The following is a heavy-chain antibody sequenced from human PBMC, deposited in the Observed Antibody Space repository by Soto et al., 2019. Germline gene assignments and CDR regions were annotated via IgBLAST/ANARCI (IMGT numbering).Heavy chain of an antibody. Sequence: SETLSLTCTVSGGSXSSYYWSWIRQPPGKGLEWIGYIYYSGSTNYNPSLKSRVTISVDTSKNQFSLKLSSVTAADTAVYYCAKVNDFWTGYYSTNWFDPWGQGTLVTVSS. CDR2: IYYSGST. CDR1: GGSXSSYY. D-gene: IGHD3-3*01. J-gene: IGHJ5*02. CDR3: AKVNDFWTGYYSTNWFDP. V-gene: IGHV4-59*01.